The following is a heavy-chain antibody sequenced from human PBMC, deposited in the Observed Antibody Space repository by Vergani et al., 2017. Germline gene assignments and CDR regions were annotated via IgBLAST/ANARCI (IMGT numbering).Heavy chain of an antibody. CDR2: IKQDGSEK. V-gene: IGHV3-7*01. D-gene: IGHD1-26*01. J-gene: IGHJ4*02. Sequence: EVQLVESGGGLVQPGGSLRLSCGASRFTFSTYWMSWVRQAPGKGLEWVANIKQDGSEKDYVDSVKGRFTVSRDNAKNSLYLQMNSLRAEDTAVYYCARGHPVGSYWGQGTLVTVSS. CDR1: RFTFSTYW. CDR3: ARGHPVGSY.